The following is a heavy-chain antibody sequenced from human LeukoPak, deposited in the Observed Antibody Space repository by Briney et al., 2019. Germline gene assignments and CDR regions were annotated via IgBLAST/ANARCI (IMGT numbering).Heavy chain of an antibody. Sequence: SGGSLRLSCAASGFTFSDYYMSWIRQAPGKGLEWIGRISSSGSTNYNPSLKSRVTISVDTSKNQFSLKLSSVTAADTAVYFCARGPYSYDSSGAFDIWGQGTMVTVSS. CDR2: ISSSGST. CDR3: ARGPYSYDSSGAFDI. J-gene: IGHJ3*02. V-gene: IGHV4-4*08. CDR1: GFTFSDYY. D-gene: IGHD3-22*01.